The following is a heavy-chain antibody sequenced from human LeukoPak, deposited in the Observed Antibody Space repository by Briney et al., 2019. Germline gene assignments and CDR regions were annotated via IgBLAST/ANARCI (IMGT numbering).Heavy chain of an antibody. CDR1: GYTFIDYY. Sequence: GASVKVPCKASGYTFIDYYMHWVRQAPGQGLEWMGWINPKTGGTRCSQKFQGRVTMTRDRSISTAYMEVTGLESDDTAVYYCARSSGFSRFDYWGQGALVTVSS. D-gene: IGHD6-19*01. V-gene: IGHV1-2*02. CDR2: INPKTGGT. CDR3: ARSSGFSRFDY. J-gene: IGHJ4*02.